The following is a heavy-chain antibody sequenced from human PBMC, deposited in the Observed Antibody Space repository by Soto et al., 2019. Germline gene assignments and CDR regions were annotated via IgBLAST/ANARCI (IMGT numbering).Heavy chain of an antibody. V-gene: IGHV3-30*18. D-gene: IGHD3-16*01. CDR1: GFTFSSYG. Sequence: QVPLVESGGGVVQPGRSLRLSCAASGFTFSSYGIHWVRQAPGKGLEWVAFISYDGGNKYYADSVKGRFTISRDNSKTTLFLQMNTVRTEDTAVYYCAKGMITFGGSRYGLDVWGQGTTVTVSS. CDR3: AKGMITFGGSRYGLDV. CDR2: ISYDGGNK. J-gene: IGHJ6*02.